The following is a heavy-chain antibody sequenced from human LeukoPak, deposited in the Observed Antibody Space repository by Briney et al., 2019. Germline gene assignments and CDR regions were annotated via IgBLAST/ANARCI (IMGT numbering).Heavy chain of an antibody. Sequence: SETLSLTCTVSGGSISSSSYYWGWIRQPLGKGLEWIGSIYYSGSTYYNPSLKSRVTISVDTSKNQFSLKLSSVTAADTAVYYCARDDLADSYYFDYWGQGTLVTVSS. CDR2: IYYSGST. CDR3: ARDDLADSYYFDY. V-gene: IGHV4-39*07. CDR1: GGSISSSSYY. D-gene: IGHD3/OR15-3a*01. J-gene: IGHJ4*02.